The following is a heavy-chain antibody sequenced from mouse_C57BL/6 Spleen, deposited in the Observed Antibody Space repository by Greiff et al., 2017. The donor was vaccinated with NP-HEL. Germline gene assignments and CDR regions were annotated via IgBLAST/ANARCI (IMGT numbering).Heavy chain of an antibody. CDR1: GYAFSSSW. CDR3: ARSRPSGYDY. D-gene: IGHD3-2*02. CDR2: IYPGDGDT. J-gene: IGHJ2*01. V-gene: IGHV1-82*01. Sequence: QVQLQQSGPELVKPGASVKISCKASGYAFSSSWMNWVKQRPGKGLEWIGRIYPGDGDTNYNGKFKGKATLTADKSSSTAYMQLSSLTSEDSAVYFCARSRPSGYDYWGQGTTLTVSS.